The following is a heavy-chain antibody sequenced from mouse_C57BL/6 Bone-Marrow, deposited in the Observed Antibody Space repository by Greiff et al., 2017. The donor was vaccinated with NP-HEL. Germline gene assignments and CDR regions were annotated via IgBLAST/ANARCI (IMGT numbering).Heavy chain of an antibody. CDR2: IDPSDSYT. D-gene: IGHD1-1*01. J-gene: IGHJ3*01. CDR3: ARKAYYGRSYEFAY. Sequence: QVQLQQSGAELVKPGASVKLSCKASGYTFTTYWMQWVKQRPGQGLEWIGEIDPSDSYTNYNQKFKGKATLTLDTSSSTAYMQLSSLTSEDSAVYYCARKAYYGRSYEFAYWGQGTLVTVSA. V-gene: IGHV1-50*01. CDR1: GYTFTTYW.